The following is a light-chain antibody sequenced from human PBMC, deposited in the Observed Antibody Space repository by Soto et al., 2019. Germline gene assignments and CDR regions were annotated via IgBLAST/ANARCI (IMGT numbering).Light chain of an antibody. CDR3: QQYGSSPRY. CDR1: QSVSSSS. CDR2: GAS. J-gene: IGKJ1*01. Sequence: EIVLTQSPGTLSLSPGERATLSCKASQSVSSSSLAWYRQKPGQAPRLLIYGASSRATGIPDRFSGSGSGTDLTLTIGRLEPEDFAVYYCQQYGSSPRYFGQGTKVDIK. V-gene: IGKV3-20*01.